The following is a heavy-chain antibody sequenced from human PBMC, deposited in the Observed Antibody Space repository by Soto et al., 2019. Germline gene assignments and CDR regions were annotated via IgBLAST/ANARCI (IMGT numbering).Heavy chain of an antibody. CDR2: ITSDSGDI. CDR3: ARASEGDFWSGYYYGMDV. CDR1: GFTFNRST. J-gene: IGHJ6*02. D-gene: IGHD3-3*01. V-gene: IGHV3-21*02. Sequence: EVQLVESGGGLVKPGGSLRLSCTASGFTFNRSTMNWVRQAPGKGPEWVSSITSDSGDINYADSVRGRFTISRVNAKNSLYLQMSSLRAEDTAVYYCARASEGDFWSGYYYGMDVWGQGTTVTVSS.